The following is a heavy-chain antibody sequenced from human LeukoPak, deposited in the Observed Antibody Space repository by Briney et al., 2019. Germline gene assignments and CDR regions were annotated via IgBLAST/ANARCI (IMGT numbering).Heavy chain of an antibody. CDR1: GYTFTSYG. D-gene: IGHD4-23*01. CDR2: ISGYNGNT. CDR3: ARARGGYGGTENDD. V-gene: IGHV1-18*01. Sequence: ASVKVSCKASGYTFTSYGISWVRQAPGQGLEWMGWISGYNGNTNYAQKLQGRVTMTTDTSTSTAYMELRSLRSDDTAVYYCARARGGYGGTENDDWGQGTLVTVSS. J-gene: IGHJ4*02.